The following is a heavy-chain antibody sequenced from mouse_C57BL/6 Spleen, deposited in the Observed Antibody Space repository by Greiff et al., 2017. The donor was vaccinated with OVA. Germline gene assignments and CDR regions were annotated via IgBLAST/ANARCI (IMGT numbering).Heavy chain of an antibody. CDR2: IYPGDGDT. CDR3: ARTEGNYGFDY. V-gene: IGHV1-82*01. D-gene: IGHD2-1*01. J-gene: IGHJ2*01. CDR1: GYAFSSSW. Sequence: QVQLQQSGPELVKPGASVKISCKASGYAFSSSWMNWVKQRPGKGLEWIGRIYPGDGDTNYNGKFKGKATLTADKSSSTAYMQLSSLTSEDSAVYFCARTEGNYGFDYWGQGTTLTVSS.